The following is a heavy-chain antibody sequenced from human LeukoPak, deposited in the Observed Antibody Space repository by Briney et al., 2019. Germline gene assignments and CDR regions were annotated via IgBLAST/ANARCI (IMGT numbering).Heavy chain of an antibody. V-gene: IGHV3-23*01. Sequence: GGSLRLSCASSGFTFSNYAMSWVRQAPGKGLEWVSAISGSGGSTYYADSVKGRFTISRDNSKNTLYLQMNSLRAEDTAVYYCAKDGRGPYFDYWGQGTLVTVSS. D-gene: IGHD2-15*01. CDR3: AKDGRGPYFDY. CDR1: GFTFSNYA. CDR2: ISGSGGST. J-gene: IGHJ4*02.